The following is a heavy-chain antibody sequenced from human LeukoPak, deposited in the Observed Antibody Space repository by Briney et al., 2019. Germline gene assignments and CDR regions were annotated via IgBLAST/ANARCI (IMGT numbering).Heavy chain of an antibody. Sequence: SETLSLTYAVSGGSISGGGYSWSWIRQPPGKGLEWIGYIYYSGTTYYNPSLKGRVTISVDTSKNQFSLKLSSVTAADTAVYYCARLLGSILLWFGESSDYWGQGTLVTVSS. J-gene: IGHJ4*02. CDR2: IYYSGTT. CDR1: GGSISGGGYS. CDR3: ARLLGSILLWFGESSDY. V-gene: IGHV4-30-4*07. D-gene: IGHD3-10*01.